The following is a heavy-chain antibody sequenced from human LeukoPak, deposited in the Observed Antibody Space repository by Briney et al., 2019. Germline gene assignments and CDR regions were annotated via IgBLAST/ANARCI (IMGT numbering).Heavy chain of an antibody. CDR2: INPNSGGT. CDR1: GYTFTGYY. CDR3: ARQIPAIHDAFDI. D-gene: IGHD2-21*02. V-gene: IGHV1-2*02. J-gene: IGHJ3*02. Sequence: ASVKVSCKASGYTFTGYYMHWVRQAPGQGLEWMGWINPNSGGTNYAQKFQGRVTISVDTSKNQFSLKLSSVTAADTAVYYCARQIPAIHDAFDIWGQGTMVTVSS.